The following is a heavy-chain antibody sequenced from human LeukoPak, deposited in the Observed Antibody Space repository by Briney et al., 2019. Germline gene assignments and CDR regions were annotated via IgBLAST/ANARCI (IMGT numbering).Heavy chain of an antibody. D-gene: IGHD3-10*01. V-gene: IGHV1-2*02. CDR3: ARGRGSGSYDFYY. CDR2: INPNSGGT. J-gene: IGHJ4*02. Sequence: EASVKVSCKASGYTFTGYYMHWVRQAPGQGLEWMGWINPNSGGTNYAQKFQGRVTMTRDTSISTAYMELSRLRSDDTAVYYCARGRGSGSYDFYYWGQGTLVTVSS. CDR1: GYTFTGYY.